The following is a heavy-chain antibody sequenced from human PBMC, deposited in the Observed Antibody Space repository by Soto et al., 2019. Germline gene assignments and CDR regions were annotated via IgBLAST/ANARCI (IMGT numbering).Heavy chain of an antibody. J-gene: IGHJ5*02. V-gene: IGHV4-59*08. CDR2: VYYSGST. D-gene: IGHD3-9*01. Sequence: SETLSLTCTVSGGSISSYYWSWIRQPPGKGLEWIGYVYYSGSTNYNPSLRSRVTMSVDTSKNQFSLKLSSVTAADTAVYYCARGLRYFDWSGGLDPWGQGTLVTVSS. CDR3: ARGLRYFDWSGGLDP. CDR1: GGSISSYY.